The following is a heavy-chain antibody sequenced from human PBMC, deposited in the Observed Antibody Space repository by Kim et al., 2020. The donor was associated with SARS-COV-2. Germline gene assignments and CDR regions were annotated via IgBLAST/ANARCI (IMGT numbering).Heavy chain of an antibody. Sequence: SETLSLTCTVSGGSISSYYWSWIRQPPGKGLEWIGYIHYSGSTNYNPSLKSRVTISVDTSTNQFSLKLSSVTAADTAVYYCARDHRECLHYTASWYFDHWGRGTLVTVSS. CDR1: GGSISSYY. V-gene: IGHV4-59*12. J-gene: IGHJ2*01. D-gene: IGHD3-3*01. CDR3: ARDHRECLHYTASWYFDH. CDR2: IHYSGST.